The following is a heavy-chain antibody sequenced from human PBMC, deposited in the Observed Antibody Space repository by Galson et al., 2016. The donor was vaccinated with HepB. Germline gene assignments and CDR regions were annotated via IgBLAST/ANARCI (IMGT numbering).Heavy chain of an antibody. J-gene: IGHJ6*02. CDR1: GGTFNSYA. CDR2: IIPFFGTA. CDR3: ARGTDGGWGGKDYDYGMDV. D-gene: IGHD1-1*01. V-gene: IGHV1-69*13. Sequence: SVKVSCKASGGTFNSYAISWVRQAPGQGLEWMGGIIPFFGTAHYAQKFQGRVTITADGSTSTAYMELSSLRSQDTAVYYCARGTDGGWGGKDYDYGMDVWGQGTTVTVSS.